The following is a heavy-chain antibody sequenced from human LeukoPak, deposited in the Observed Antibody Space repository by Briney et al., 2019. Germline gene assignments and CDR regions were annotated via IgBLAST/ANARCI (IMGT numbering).Heavy chain of an antibody. V-gene: IGHV1-24*01. CDR2: FDPEDGET. Sequence: ASVKVSCKVSGYTLTELSMHWVRQAPGKGLEWMGGFDPEDGETIYAQKFHGRVTMTEDTSTDTAYMELSSLRSEDTAVYYCATPRLKDYYYDSSGYYPFDYWGQGTLVTVSS. D-gene: IGHD3-22*01. CDR3: ATPRLKDYYYDSSGYYPFDY. J-gene: IGHJ4*02. CDR1: GYTLTELS.